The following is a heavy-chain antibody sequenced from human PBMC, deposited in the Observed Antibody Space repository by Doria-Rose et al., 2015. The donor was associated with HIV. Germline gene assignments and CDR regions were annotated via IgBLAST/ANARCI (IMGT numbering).Heavy chain of an antibody. CDR1: GVSLSSPGMG. CDR2: IFSNDER. V-gene: IGHV2-26*01. D-gene: IGHD6-13*01. J-gene: IGHJ4*02. Sequence: QITLKESGPVLVKPTETLTLTCTVSGVSLSSPGMGVSWIRQPPGKALEWLANIFSNDERSYITSLQSRLTISRVTSKSQVVLTMTDMDPVDTATYYCARIKSSRWYHKYYFDFWGQGTLVIVSA. CDR3: ARIKSSRWYHKYYFDF.